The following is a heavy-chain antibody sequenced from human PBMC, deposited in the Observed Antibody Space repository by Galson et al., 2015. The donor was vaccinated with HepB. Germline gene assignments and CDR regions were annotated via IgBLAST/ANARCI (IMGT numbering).Heavy chain of an antibody. J-gene: IGHJ5*02. V-gene: IGHV1-3*01. Sequence: VKVSCKASGYTFTSYAMHWVRQAPGQRLEWMGWINAGNGNTKYSQKFQGRVTITRDTSASTAYMELSSLRSEDTAVHYCARGGYSGSFNWFDPWGQGTLVTVSS. CDR2: INAGNGNT. D-gene: IGHD1-26*01. CDR1: GYTFTSYA. CDR3: ARGGYSGSFNWFDP.